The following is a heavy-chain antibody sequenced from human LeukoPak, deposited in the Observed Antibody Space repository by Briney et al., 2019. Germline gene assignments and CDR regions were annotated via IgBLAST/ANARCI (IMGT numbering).Heavy chain of an antibody. Sequence: GGSLRLSCAASGFTFSSYAMSWVRQAPGKGLEWVSAISGSGGSTYYADSVKGRFTISRDNSKNTLHLQMNSLRAEDTAVYYCANLAIGTVVAFDIWGQGTMVTVSS. CDR3: ANLAIGTVVAFDI. CDR1: GFTFSSYA. CDR2: ISGSGGST. J-gene: IGHJ3*02. V-gene: IGHV3-23*01. D-gene: IGHD2-15*01.